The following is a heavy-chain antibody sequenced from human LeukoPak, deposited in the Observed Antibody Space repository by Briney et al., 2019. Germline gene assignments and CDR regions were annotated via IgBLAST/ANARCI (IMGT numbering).Heavy chain of an antibody. V-gene: IGHV4-34*01. CDR1: GGSFSGYY. Sequence: PSETLSLTCAVYGGSFSGYYWSWIRQPPGKGLEWIGEINHSGSTNYNPSLKSRVTISVDTSKNQFSLKLSSVTAADTAVYYCASRMLRGVTYYFDYWGQGTLVTVSS. D-gene: IGHD3-10*01. CDR2: INHSGST. J-gene: IGHJ4*02. CDR3: ASRMLRGVTYYFDY.